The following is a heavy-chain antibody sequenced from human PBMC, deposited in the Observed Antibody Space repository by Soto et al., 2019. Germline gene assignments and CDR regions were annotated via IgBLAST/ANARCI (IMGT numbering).Heavy chain of an antibody. D-gene: IGHD3-22*01. J-gene: IGHJ4*02. CDR2: ISYDGTNK. CDR1: GFTFSSYW. CDR3: AKDTVITMIGSFDY. V-gene: IGHV3-30*18. Sequence: PGGSLSLSCAASGFTFSSYWMSWVRQAPGKGPEWVGIISYDGTNKYYTDSVRGRFTISRDNAKNTLYLQMNSLRAEDTAVYYCAKDTVITMIGSFDYWGQGTLVTVSS.